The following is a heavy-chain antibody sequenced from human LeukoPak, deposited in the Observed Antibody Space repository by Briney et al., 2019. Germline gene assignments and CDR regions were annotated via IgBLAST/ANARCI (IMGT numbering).Heavy chain of an antibody. CDR1: GFTFSSYS. CDR3: ARDLLFYYDSSGYYPFDY. V-gene: IGHV3-21*01. Sequence: GGSLRLSCAASGFTFSSYSMNWVRQAPGKGLEWVSSISSSSSYIYYADSVKGRFTISRDNDKNSLYLQMNSLRAEDTAVYYCARDLLFYYDSSGYYPFDYWGQGTLVTVSS. CDR2: ISSSSSYI. D-gene: IGHD3-22*01. J-gene: IGHJ4*02.